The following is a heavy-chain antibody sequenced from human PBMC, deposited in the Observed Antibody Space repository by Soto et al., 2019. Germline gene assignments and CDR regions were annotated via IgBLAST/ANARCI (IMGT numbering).Heavy chain of an antibody. CDR1: GYSVSSHTAA. CDR3: AVNRASWLFDS. J-gene: IGHJ4*02. Sequence: SQTLSLTFAISGYSVSSHTAAWNLFRQSPSRGLGWLGRTFYRSEWKTDYAPSVRGRITINADTSRNQFSLQLSSVTPEDTAVYYCAVNRASWLFDSWGQGTLVTVSS. V-gene: IGHV6-1*01. CDR2: TFYRSEWKT. D-gene: IGHD5-12*01.